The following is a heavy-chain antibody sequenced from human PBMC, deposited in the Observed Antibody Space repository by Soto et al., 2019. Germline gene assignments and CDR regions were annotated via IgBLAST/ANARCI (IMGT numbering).Heavy chain of an antibody. Sequence: EVQLVESGGGLVKPGGSLRLSCAASGFTFSSYSMNWVRQAPGKGLEWVSSISSSSIYIYYADSVKGRFTISRDNAKNSLYLQMNSLRAEDTAVYYCARDGHKRWLQSGVDYWGQGTLVTVSS. V-gene: IGHV3-21*01. J-gene: IGHJ4*02. CDR3: ARDGHKRWLQSGVDY. D-gene: IGHD5-12*01. CDR2: ISSSSIYI. CDR1: GFTFSSYS.